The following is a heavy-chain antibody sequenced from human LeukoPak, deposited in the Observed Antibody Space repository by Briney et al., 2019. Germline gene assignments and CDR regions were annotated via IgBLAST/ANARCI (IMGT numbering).Heavy chain of an antibody. Sequence: GGSLRLSRAASGFTFSSYSMNWVRQAPGKGLEWVSSISSSGSYIYYADSVKGRFTISRDNAKNSLYLQMNSLRAEDTAVYYCARDEGRITIFGVVSADYYYYYGMDVWGQGTTVTVSS. CDR3: ARDEGRITIFGVVSADYYYYYGMDV. J-gene: IGHJ6*02. V-gene: IGHV3-21*01. D-gene: IGHD3-3*01. CDR1: GFTFSSYS. CDR2: ISSSGSYI.